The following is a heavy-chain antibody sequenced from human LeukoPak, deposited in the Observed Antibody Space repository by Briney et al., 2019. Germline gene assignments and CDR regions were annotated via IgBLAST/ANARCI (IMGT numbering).Heavy chain of an antibody. J-gene: IGHJ5*02. CDR1: GFTFNSYS. V-gene: IGHV3-21*04. D-gene: IGHD2-8*01. Sequence: GGSLRLSCAASGFTFNSYSMNWVRQAPGKGLEWVSSISSSSSYIYYADSVKGRFTISRDNAKNSLYLQMNSLRAEDTALYYCARVPLMVYDNWFDPWGQGTLVTVSS. CDR2: ISSSSSYI. CDR3: ARVPLMVYDNWFDP.